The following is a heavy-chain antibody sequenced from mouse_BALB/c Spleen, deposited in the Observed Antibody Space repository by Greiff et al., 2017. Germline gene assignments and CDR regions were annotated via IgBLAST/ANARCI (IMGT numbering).Heavy chain of an antibody. V-gene: IGHV1S29*02. CDR1: GYTFTDYN. CDR3: ARRGGSLDY. D-gene: IGHD1-1*02. Sequence: EVMLVESGPELVKPGASVKISCKASGYTFTDYNMHWVKQSHGKSLEWIGYIYPYNGGTGYNQKFKSKATLTVDNSSSTAYMELRSLTSEDSAVYYCARRGGSLDYWGQGTTLTVSS. J-gene: IGHJ2*01. CDR2: IYPYNGGT.